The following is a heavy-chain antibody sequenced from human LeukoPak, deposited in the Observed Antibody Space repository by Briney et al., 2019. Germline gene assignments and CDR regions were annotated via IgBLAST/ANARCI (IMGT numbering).Heavy chain of an antibody. V-gene: IGHV3-30*02. CDR2: IRYDGSNK. Sequence: PGGSLRLSCAASGFTFTRYWMAWVRQAPGKGLEWVAFIRYDGSNKYYADSVKGRFTISRDNSKNTLYLQMNSLRAEDTAVYYCANGPRHCSSTSCYGGYWGQGTLVTVSS. CDR1: GFTFTRYW. CDR3: ANGPRHCSSTSCYGGY. D-gene: IGHD2-2*01. J-gene: IGHJ4*02.